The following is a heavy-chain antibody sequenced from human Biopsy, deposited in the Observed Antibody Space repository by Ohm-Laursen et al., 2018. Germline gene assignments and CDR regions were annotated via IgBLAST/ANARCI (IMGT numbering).Heavy chain of an antibody. J-gene: IGHJ5*02. Sequence: ESSVKVSCKASGATFSNYAINWLRQAPGQGLEWMGGINPMFGTAKYAQRFQGRVTITADKSTSTADMELSSLRSDDTAVYYCVRSFGVVINFEHNWFDPWGQGTLVTVSS. D-gene: IGHD3-3*01. CDR2: INPMFGTA. CDR3: VRSFGVVINFEHNWFDP. CDR1: GATFSNYA. V-gene: IGHV1-69*06.